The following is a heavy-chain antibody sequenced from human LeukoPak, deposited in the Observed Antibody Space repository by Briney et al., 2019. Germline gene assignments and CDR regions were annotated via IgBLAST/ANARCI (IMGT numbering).Heavy chain of an antibody. D-gene: IGHD2-8*01. CDR1: GFTFSSYS. CDR2: ISSSSSYI. CDR3: ARWSGSNGSYYFDY. Sequence: GGSLRLSCAASGFTFSSYSMNWVRQAPGKGLEWVSSISSSSSYIYYADSVKGRFTISRDNAKNSLYLQMNSLRAEDTAVYYCARWSGSNGSYYFDYWGQGTLVTVSS. J-gene: IGHJ4*02. V-gene: IGHV3-21*01.